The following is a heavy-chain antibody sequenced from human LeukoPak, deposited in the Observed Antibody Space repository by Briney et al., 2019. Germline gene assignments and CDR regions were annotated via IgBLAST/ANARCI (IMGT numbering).Heavy chain of an antibody. D-gene: IGHD2-2*01. J-gene: IGHJ5*02. CDR3: ARVHQLLSSGGWFDP. V-gene: IGHV3-20*04. CDR1: GFTFDDYG. Sequence: GESLRLSCAASGFTFDDYGMSWVRQTPGKGLEWVSAINWNGAGTGYADSVKGRFTISRDNAKKSVYMQMNSLRAEDTALYYCARVHQLLSSGGWFDPWGQGTLVTVSS. CDR2: INWNGAGT.